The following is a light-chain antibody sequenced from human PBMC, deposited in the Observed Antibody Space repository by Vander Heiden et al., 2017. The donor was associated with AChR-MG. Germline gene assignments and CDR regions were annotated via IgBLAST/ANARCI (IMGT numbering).Light chain of an antibody. CDR1: QYINSY. V-gene: IGKV1-39*01. Sequence: DIQVTQSPSSLSASVGDRVTITCRASQYINSYLNWYHQKPGKAPKLLIYAASNLQSGVPSRFSGSGSGTDFTLTISSLQHEDFATYYCQQSYRTPPVTFGGGTRVEIK. CDR3: QQSYRTPPVT. CDR2: AAS. J-gene: IGKJ4*01.